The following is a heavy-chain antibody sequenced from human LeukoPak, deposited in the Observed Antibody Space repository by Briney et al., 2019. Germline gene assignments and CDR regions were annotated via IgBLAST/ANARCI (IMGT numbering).Heavy chain of an antibody. CDR3: ARSLGVAATRRDWFDP. Sequence: ASVKVSCKASGYTFTGYYMHWVRQAPGQGLEWMGRISPNSGGTNYAQKFQGRVTMTRDTSISTAYMELSRLRSDDTAVYYCARSLGVAATRRDWFDPWGQGTLVTVSS. J-gene: IGHJ5*02. CDR2: ISPNSGGT. CDR1: GYTFTGYY. V-gene: IGHV1-2*06. D-gene: IGHD2-15*01.